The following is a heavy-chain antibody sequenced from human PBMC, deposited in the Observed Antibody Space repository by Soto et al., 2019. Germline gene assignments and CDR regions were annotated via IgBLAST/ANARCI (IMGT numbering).Heavy chain of an antibody. CDR2: ISSSSSYI. CDR3: ARDSRFLERSEPAFDI. V-gene: IGHV3-21*01. CDR1: GFTFSSYS. D-gene: IGHD3-3*01. Sequence: GGSLRLSCAASGFTFSSYSMNWVRQAPGKGLEWVSSISSSSSYIYYADSVKGRFTISRDNAKNSLYLQMNSLRAEDTAAYYCARDSRFLERSEPAFDIWGQGTMVTVSS. J-gene: IGHJ3*02.